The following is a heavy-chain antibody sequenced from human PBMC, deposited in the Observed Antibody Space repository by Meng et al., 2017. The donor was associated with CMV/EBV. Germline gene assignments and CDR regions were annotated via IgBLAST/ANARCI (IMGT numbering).Heavy chain of an antibody. CDR1: GFTFSSYW. Sequence: GESLKISCAAYGFTFSSYWMSWVRQAPGKGLEWVDNIKQDGSEKYYVDSVKGRFTISRDNAKNSLYLQMNSLRAEDTAVYYCACGLYYYYGMDVWGQGTTVTVSS. J-gene: IGHJ6*02. D-gene: IGHD1-26*01. V-gene: IGHV3-7*01. CDR2: IKQDGSEK. CDR3: ACGLYYYYGMDV.